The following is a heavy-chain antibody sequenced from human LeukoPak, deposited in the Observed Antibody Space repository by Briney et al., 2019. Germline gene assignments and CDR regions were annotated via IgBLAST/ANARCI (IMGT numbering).Heavy chain of an antibody. V-gene: IGHV3-21*01. J-gene: IGHJ3*01. Sequence: GGSLRLSCAASGFMFSRYTMNWIRQAPGKGVYWVSSISTSTRSSNIYYADSVKGRFTISRDDAKNSVYLQMNALRPEDTAMYYCAREIDCSSASCYDPEGPYAFDVWGQGTMVIVSS. D-gene: IGHD2-2*01. CDR3: AREIDCSSASCYDPEGPYAFDV. CDR2: ISTSTRSSNI. CDR1: GFMFSRYT.